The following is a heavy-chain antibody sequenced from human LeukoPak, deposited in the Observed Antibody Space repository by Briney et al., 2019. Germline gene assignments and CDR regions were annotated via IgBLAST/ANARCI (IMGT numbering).Heavy chain of an antibody. Sequence: GASVKVSCKASGYTFTSYGISWVRQAPGQGLEWMGWISAYNGNTHYSQKLQGRVTMTTDTSTNTAYLDLRSLRSDDTAVYYCTRDKPPVGAFDYWGQGTLVTVSS. V-gene: IGHV1-18*01. CDR3: TRDKPPVGAFDY. D-gene: IGHD1-26*01. CDR2: ISAYNGNT. J-gene: IGHJ4*02. CDR1: GYTFTSYG.